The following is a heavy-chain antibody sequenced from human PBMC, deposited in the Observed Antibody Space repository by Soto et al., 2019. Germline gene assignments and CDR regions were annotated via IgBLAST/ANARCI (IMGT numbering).Heavy chain of an antibody. J-gene: IGHJ5*02. V-gene: IGHV3-23*01. CDR3: AREVGAPSGWLDP. Sequence: EVQLSESVGDLRQPGGSLRLSCAASGFTITNYAMTWVRQTPGKGLEWVSGISASGGLKYYADSVQGRFTVSRDNSKNILYLQMDNLRDEDTALYYCAREVGAPSGWLDPWGQGTQVTVSS. D-gene: IGHD1-26*01. CDR2: ISASGGLK. CDR1: GFTITNYA.